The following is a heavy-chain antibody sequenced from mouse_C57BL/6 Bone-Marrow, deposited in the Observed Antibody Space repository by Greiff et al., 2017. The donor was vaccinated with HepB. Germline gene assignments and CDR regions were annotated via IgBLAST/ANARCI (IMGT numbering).Heavy chain of an antibody. D-gene: IGHD1-1*01. CDR3: ARWVLLRDY. CDR2: IYPRSGNT. V-gene: IGHV1-81*01. CDR1: GYTFTSSG. Sequence: VQLQESGAELARPGASVKLSCKASGYTFTSSGISWVKQRTGQGLEWIGEIYPRSGNTYYNEKFKGKATLTADKSSSTAYMELRSLTSEDSAFYFCARWVLLRDYWCQGTTLTVSS. J-gene: IGHJ2*01.